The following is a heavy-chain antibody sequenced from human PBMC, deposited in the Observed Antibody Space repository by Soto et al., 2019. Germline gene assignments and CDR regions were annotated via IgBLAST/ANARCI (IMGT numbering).Heavy chain of an antibody. V-gene: IGHV5-51*01. CDR3: ARQAYCSGGSCLYYGIDV. D-gene: IGHD2-15*01. Sequence: LGESLKISCKGSGYSFTSYWIGWVRQMPGKGLEWMGIIYPGDSDTRYSPSFQGQVTISADKSISTAYLQWSSLKASDTAMYYCARQAYCSGGSCLYYGIDVWGQGTTVTVSS. CDR2: IYPGDSDT. J-gene: IGHJ6*02. CDR1: GYSFTSYW.